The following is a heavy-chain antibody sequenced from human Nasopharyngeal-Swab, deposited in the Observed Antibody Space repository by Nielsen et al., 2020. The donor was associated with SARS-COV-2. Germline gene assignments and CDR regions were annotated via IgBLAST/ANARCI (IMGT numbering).Heavy chain of an antibody. Sequence: SDTLSLTCTVSSGSFFNHYWSWIRQPPGKGLEWIGYTYSSGSANYNPSLKSRVTISIDTSANQVFLNLRSTTAADTAVYYCARRKVGLDEPFDYWGQGTLVAVTS. CDR2: TYSSGSA. D-gene: IGHD1-1*01. CDR1: SGSFFNHY. CDR3: ARRKVGLDEPFDY. J-gene: IGHJ4*02. V-gene: IGHV4-59*11.